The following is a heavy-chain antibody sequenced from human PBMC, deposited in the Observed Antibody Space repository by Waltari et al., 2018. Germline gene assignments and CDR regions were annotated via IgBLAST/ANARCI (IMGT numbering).Heavy chain of an antibody. V-gene: IGHV3-49*04. Sequence: DVQLVESGGGLVQPGQSLRLSCAASGFGLRDYVMSWVRQAPGKGREWICLTRNLGEGGKTEYAGAVKGRVNILREQSKHVVYLEMNNLKTEDTAVYYCTRDYSYYQGRLYGMDVWGQGTTVTVSS. CDR2: TRNLGEGGKT. D-gene: IGHD3-16*01. J-gene: IGHJ6*02. CDR3: TRDYSYYQGRLYGMDV. CDR1: GFGLRDYV.